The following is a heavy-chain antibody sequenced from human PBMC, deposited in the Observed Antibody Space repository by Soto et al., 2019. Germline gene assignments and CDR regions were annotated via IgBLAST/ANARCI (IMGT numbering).Heavy chain of an antibody. CDR1: GFSFSDYV. D-gene: IGHD3-3*01. V-gene: IGHV3-23*01. J-gene: IGHJ4*02. CDR2: IRHSAVSS. Sequence: MRLSCVASGFSFSDYVMSWVRQAPGKGLELVSGIRHSAVSSFSAASVKGRFTVSRDNSKNTMYLQMDSLETEDTAVYYCAKGGDSWSGYGHYGGQGTLVTVYS. CDR3: AKGGDSWSGYGHY.